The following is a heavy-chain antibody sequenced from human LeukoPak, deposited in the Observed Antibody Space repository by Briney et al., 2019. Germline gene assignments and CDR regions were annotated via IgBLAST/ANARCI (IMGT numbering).Heavy chain of an antibody. CDR3: ARGPSSSWPMYWFDP. V-gene: IGHV4-38-2*02. Sequence: SETLSLTCTVSGYSISSGYYWGWIRQPPGKGLEWIGSIYHSGSTYYNPSLKSRVTISVDTSKNQFSLKLSSMTAADTAVYYCARGPSSSWPMYWFDPWGQGTLVTVSS. CDR2: IYHSGST. D-gene: IGHD6-13*01. CDR1: GYSISSGYY. J-gene: IGHJ5*02.